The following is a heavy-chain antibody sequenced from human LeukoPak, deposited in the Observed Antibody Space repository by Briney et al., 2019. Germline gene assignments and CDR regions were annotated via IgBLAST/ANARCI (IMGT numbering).Heavy chain of an antibody. Sequence: GESLRLSCAASGLTFSSQSMNWVRQAPGKGLEWVSSISSSSSYIYYADSVKGRFTLSRDNAKNSLYLQMNSLRTEDTAVYYCARTHYYYESSGYCDYWGQGTLVTVSS. CDR1: GLTFSSQS. CDR3: ARTHYYYESSGYCDY. D-gene: IGHD3-22*01. V-gene: IGHV3-21*01. J-gene: IGHJ4*02. CDR2: ISSSSSYI.